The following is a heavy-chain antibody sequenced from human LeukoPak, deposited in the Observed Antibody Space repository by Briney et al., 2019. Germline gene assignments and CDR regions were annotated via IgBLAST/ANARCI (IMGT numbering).Heavy chain of an antibody. CDR1: GFTFSDYY. D-gene: IGHD3-10*01. J-gene: IGHJ4*02. CDR3: ARVYYFGSGSYPLHYFDY. V-gene: IGHV3-11*01. Sequence: PGGSLRLSCAASGFTFSDYYMSWIRQAPGKGLEWVPYISSSGSTIYYADSVKGRFTISRDNAKNSLYLQMNSLRAEDTAVYYCARVYYFGSGSYPLHYFDYWGQGTLVTVSS. CDR2: ISSSGSTI.